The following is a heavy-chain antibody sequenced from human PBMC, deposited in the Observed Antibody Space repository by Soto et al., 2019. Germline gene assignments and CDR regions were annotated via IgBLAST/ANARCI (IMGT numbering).Heavy chain of an antibody. V-gene: IGHV3-30-3*01. Sequence: GGSLRLSCAASGFTFSNYVIHWVRQAPGKGLEWVALISYDGSNKYYGDSVKGRFTISRDNSKNTLYLQVNSLRLEDTAIYFCARGRDYFDSSGPNYYGMDVWGQGTTVTVSS. CDR1: GFTFSNYV. CDR3: ARGRDYFDSSGPNYYGMDV. CDR2: ISYDGSNK. J-gene: IGHJ6*02. D-gene: IGHD3-22*01.